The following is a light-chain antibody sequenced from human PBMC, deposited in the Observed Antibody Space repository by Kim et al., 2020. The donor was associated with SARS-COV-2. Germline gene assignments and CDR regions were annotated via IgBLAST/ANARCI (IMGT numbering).Light chain of an antibody. CDR1: NIGGKN. CDR3: QMWDSSTAV. V-gene: IGLV3-9*01. J-gene: IGLJ2*01. Sequence: SVALEKTARITRGGNNIGGKNVQRCNRRPGQAPVLVTYRSSNRPCGIPERFSGSNSGNTATLTISRAQAGDEADYYCQMWDSSTAVFGGGTQLTVL. CDR2: RSS.